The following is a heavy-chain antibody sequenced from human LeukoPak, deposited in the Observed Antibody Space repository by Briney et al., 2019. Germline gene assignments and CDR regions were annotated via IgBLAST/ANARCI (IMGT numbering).Heavy chain of an antibody. Sequence: GGSLRLSCAASGFTFSSYAMHWVRQAPGKGLEYVSAISSNGGGTYYANSVKGRFTISRDNSKNTLYLQMGSLRAEDMAVYYCARAGILEWLTFDYWGQGTLVTVSS. V-gene: IGHV3-64*01. CDR1: GFTFSSYA. CDR2: ISSNGGGT. CDR3: ARAGILEWLTFDY. D-gene: IGHD3-3*01. J-gene: IGHJ4*02.